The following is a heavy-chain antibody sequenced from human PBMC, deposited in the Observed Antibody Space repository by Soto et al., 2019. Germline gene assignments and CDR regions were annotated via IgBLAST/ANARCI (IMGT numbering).Heavy chain of an antibody. CDR1: GYSFASYW. D-gene: IGHD2-2*02. V-gene: IGHV5-10-1*01. CDR3: ARYCSTPSCYRDYYYGMDV. Sequence: GESLKISCKGSGYSFASYWISCVRQMPGKGLEWMGMIDPSDSYTNYSPSFQGHVTISADKSISTAYLQWSSLKASDTAMYYCARYCSTPSCYRDYYYGMDVWGQGTKVTVSS. CDR2: IDPSDSYT. J-gene: IGHJ6*02.